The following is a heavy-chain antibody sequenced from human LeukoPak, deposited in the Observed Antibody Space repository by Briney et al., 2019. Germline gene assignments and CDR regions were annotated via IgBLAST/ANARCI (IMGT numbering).Heavy chain of an antibody. V-gene: IGHV5-51*01. CDR1: GYSFTTYW. CDR3: ARRSRDGYDGPFDY. CDR2: IYPGDSDT. J-gene: IGHJ4*02. Sequence: GVSLKISCKASGYSFTTYWIGWVRQMPGKGLEWMGIIYPGDSDTKYSPSFQGQVTFSADKSISTAYLQWSSLKASDTAMYYCARRSRDGYDGPFDYWGQGTLVTVSS. D-gene: IGHD5-12*01.